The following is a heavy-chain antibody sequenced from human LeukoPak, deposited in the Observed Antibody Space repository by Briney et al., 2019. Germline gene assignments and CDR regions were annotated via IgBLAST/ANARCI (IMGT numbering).Heavy chain of an antibody. CDR3: ARGGYSSSWHPHDY. CDR1: GFTFSRYA. J-gene: IGHJ4*02. V-gene: IGHV3-30*01. D-gene: IGHD6-13*01. CDR2: ISYDGSNT. Sequence: PGRSLRLSCTASGFTFSRYAMHWVRQAPGKGLKWVAVISYDGSNTYYADSVEGRFIISRDNHKNMLYLQMNSLTVEDTAVYYCARGGYSSSWHPHDYWGQGTLVTVSS.